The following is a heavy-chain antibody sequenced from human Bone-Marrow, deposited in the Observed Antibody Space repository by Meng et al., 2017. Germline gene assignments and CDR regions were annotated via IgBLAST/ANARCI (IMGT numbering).Heavy chain of an antibody. CDR1: GFTFDDYA. CDR2: ISWDGGST. D-gene: IGHD6-13*01. CDR3: ARVPGIAAAGTNFGMDV. Sequence: GESLKISCAASGFTFDDYAMHWVRQAPGKGLEWVSLISWDGGSTYYADSVKGRFTISRDNSKNSLYLQMNSLRAEDTAVYYCARVPGIAAAGTNFGMDVWGQGTTVTVSS. V-gene: IGHV3-43D*03. J-gene: IGHJ6*02.